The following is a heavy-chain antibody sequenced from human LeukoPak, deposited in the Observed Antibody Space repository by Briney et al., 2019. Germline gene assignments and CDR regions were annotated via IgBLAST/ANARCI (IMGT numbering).Heavy chain of an antibody. Sequence: TTSETLSLTCAVSGGSIDSSSYYWGWIRQPPGKGLEWIGSIFRTGSTYYSASLKSRVSISVDTSKNHIALKLTSVTAADTAVYYCARRRLLWFGELFAFDYWGQGTLVTVFS. V-gene: IGHV4-39*02. D-gene: IGHD3-10*01. CDR2: IFRTGST. J-gene: IGHJ4*02. CDR1: GGSIDSSSYY. CDR3: ARRRLLWFGELFAFDY.